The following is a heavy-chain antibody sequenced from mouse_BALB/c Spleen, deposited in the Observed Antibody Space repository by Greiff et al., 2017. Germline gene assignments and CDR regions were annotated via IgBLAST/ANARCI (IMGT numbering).Heavy chain of an antibody. Sequence: VQLQQSGAELVKPGASVKLSCTASGFNIKDTYMHWVKQRPEQGLEWIGRIDPANGNTKYDPKFQGKATITADTSSNTAYLQLSSLTSEDTAVYYCARTDLLRDAMDYWGQGTSVTVSS. V-gene: IGHV14-3*02. D-gene: IGHD2-1*01. CDR2: IDPANGNT. CDR3: ARTDLLRDAMDY. J-gene: IGHJ4*01. CDR1: GFNIKDTY.